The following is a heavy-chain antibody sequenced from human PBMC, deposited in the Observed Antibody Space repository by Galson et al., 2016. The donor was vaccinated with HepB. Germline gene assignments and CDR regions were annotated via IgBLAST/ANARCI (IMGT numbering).Heavy chain of an antibody. V-gene: IGHV3-49*02. Sequence: EYAASVRGRLTISKDDSKSIAYLEMNSLNTEDTAVYYCTRDSYGRQPPNTFDIWGQGTMVSVSS. J-gene: IGHJ3*02. CDR3: TRDSYGRQPPNTFDI. D-gene: IGHD3-16*01.